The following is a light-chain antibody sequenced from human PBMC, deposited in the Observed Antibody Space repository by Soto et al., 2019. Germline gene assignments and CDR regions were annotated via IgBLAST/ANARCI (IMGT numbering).Light chain of an antibody. Sequence: QSVLTQPASVSGSPGQSITISCIGTSSDIGPYNYVSWYQQHPDKAPKLILYEVTNRPSGASDRFSGSKSGNAAFLTISGLQAEDEADYYCSSYSSSATPYVFGTGNKLTVL. CDR3: SSYSSSATPYV. J-gene: IGLJ1*01. V-gene: IGLV2-14*01. CDR2: EVT. CDR1: SSDIGPYNY.